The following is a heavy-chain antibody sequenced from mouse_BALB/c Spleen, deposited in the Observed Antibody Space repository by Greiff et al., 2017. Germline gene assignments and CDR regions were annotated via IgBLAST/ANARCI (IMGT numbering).Heavy chain of an antibody. CDR1: GFTFSSYT. Sequence: EVKVVESGGGLVQPGGSLKLSCAASGFTFSSYTMSWVRQTPEKRLEWVAYISNGGGSTYYPDTVKGRFTISRDNAKNTLYLQMSSLKSEDTAMYYCARQYYYGYAMDYWGQGTSVTVSS. D-gene: IGHD1-1*01. J-gene: IGHJ4*01. CDR2: ISNGGGST. CDR3: ARQYYYGYAMDY. V-gene: IGHV5-12-2*01.